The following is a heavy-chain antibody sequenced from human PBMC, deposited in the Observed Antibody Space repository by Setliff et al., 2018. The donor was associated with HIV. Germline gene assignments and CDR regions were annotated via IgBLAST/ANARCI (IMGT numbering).Heavy chain of an antibody. D-gene: IGHD5-18*01. V-gene: IGHV4-61*02. J-gene: IGHJ4*02. CDR1: GGSISSGSYY. CDR3: ARQGAGYSDDY. Sequence: PSETLSLTCTVSGGSISSGSYYWSWIRQPAGKGLEWIGRIYTSGSTNYNPSLKIRATISVDTSRNQFSLKLSSVTAADTAVYYCARQGAGYSDDYWGQGTLVTVSS. CDR2: IYTSGST.